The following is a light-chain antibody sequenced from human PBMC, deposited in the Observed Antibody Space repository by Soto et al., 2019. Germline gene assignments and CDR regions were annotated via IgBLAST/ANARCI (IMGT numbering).Light chain of an antibody. CDR1: EGLVYSEGNTY. V-gene: IGKV2-30*01. CDR2: KVS. J-gene: IGKJ5*01. CDR3: MQGTHPFT. Sequence: LAVTLGRPASFSSESAEGLVYSEGNTYVNWFQQRPGQSPRRLIYKVSNRDSGVPDRFSGSGSGIDFTLYISRVEGEDVGVYFCMQGTHPFTFGQGTRLEIK.